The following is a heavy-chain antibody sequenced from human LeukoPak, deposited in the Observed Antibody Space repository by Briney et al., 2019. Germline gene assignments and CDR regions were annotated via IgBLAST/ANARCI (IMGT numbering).Heavy chain of an antibody. CDR3: ARDSDSVYPPPKFDP. CDR1: GYTFSRSG. V-gene: IGHV1-18*01. D-gene: IGHD5/OR15-5a*01. J-gene: IGHJ5*01. Sequence: ASVKISCKASGYTFSRSGISWLRQAPGQGLEWMGWINHNGKTNTAQKFQGRVTMTTDTSTTTAFMEVRSLTSDDTAVYYCARDSDSVYPPPKFDPWGQGTLVIVSS. CDR2: INHNGKT.